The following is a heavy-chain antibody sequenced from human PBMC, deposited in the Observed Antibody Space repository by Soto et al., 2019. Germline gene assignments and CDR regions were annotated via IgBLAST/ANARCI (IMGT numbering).Heavy chain of an antibody. Sequence: PGGCLRLSCTHSGFTPGDYALSWVRQAPGKGLEWVGFIRRNAYGGTTDYAASVKGRFTISRDDSKSIAYLQMNSLRTEDTALYYCTRASSLDFDFWGQGTLVTVSS. D-gene: IGHD3-16*01. CDR2: IRRNAYGGTT. J-gene: IGHJ4*02. CDR3: TRASSLDFDF. CDR1: GFTPGDYA. V-gene: IGHV3-49*04.